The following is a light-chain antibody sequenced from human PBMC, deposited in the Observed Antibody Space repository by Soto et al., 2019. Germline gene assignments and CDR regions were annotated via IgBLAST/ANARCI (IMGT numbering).Light chain of an antibody. J-gene: IGLJ3*02. CDR2: EVS. V-gene: IGLV2-8*01. CDR1: SSDVGGYKY. CDR3: SSYAGSILGV. Sequence: QSALTQPPSASGCPGQSVTISCTGTSSDVGGYKYVSWYQQHPGKAPKLMIYEVSKRPSGVPDRFSGSKSGNTASLTVSGLQAEDEADYYCSSYAGSILGVFGGGTKLTVL.